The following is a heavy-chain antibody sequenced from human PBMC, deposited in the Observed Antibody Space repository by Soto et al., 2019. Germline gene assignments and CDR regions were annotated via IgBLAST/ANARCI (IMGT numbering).Heavy chain of an antibody. D-gene: IGHD2-2*01. J-gene: IGHJ6*02. CDR1: GFTFGDYA. V-gene: IGHV3-49*03. CDR2: IRSKAYGGTT. Sequence: PGGSLRLSCTASGFTFGDYAMSWFRQAPGKGLEWVGFIRSKAYGGTTEYAASVKGRFTISRDDSKSIAYLQMNSLKTEDTAVYYCTRVLSGYCSSTSCYSYYYYGMDVWGQGTTVTVSS. CDR3: TRVLSGYCSSTSCYSYYYYGMDV.